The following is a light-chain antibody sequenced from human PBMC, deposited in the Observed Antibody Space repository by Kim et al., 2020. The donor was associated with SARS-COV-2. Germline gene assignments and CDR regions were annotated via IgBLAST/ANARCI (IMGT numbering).Light chain of an antibody. Sequence: SSELTQDPAVSVALGQTVRITCQGDSLRSYYATWYQQKPGQAPILVIYGKNNRPSGIPDRFSGSSSGNTASLTITWTQAGDEADYYCNSRDNNDNVVFGGGTQLTVL. V-gene: IGLV3-19*01. CDR1: SLRSYY. J-gene: IGLJ2*01. CDR3: NSRDNNDNVV. CDR2: GKN.